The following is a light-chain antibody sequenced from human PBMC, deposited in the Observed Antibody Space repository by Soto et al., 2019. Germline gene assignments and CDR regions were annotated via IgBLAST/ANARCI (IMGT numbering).Light chain of an antibody. CDR3: QSYDSSLSGFTV. CDR1: SSNIGAGND. J-gene: IGLJ7*01. V-gene: IGLV1-40*01. Sequence: QSVLTQPPSVSGAPGQRVTISCTGSSSNIGAGNDVQWYQQLPGTAPKLLIYGDSNRPSGVPDRFSGSKSGTSASLAITGLPAEDEADYYCQSYDSSLSGFTVFGGGTKLTVL. CDR2: GDS.